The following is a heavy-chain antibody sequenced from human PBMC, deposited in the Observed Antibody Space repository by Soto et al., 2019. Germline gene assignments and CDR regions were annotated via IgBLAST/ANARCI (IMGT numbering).Heavy chain of an antibody. J-gene: IGHJ1*01. CDR2: INHSGSP. CDR1: TGSIFSYSYY. CDR3: ARRYAARYSSGNSAFAL. Sequence: SETLSLTCNVSTGSIFSYSYYWAWIRQPPGKGLEWIGTINHSGSPYHNPSLKSRVTISVDSSQNQFSLTLTSVTVADTAVYYWARRYAARYSSGNSAFALWGQGVLVTVSS. V-gene: IGHV4-39*01. D-gene: IGHD6-19*01.